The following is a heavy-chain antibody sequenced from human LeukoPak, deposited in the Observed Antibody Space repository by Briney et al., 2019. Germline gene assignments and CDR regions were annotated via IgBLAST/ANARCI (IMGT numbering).Heavy chain of an antibody. J-gene: IGHJ4*02. D-gene: IGHD1-1*01. CDR2: IYPGDSDT. CDR3: ARHFGENWSDPSDY. Sequence: RGESLNISCEGSGYRFSRHLIGWVRQMPGKGLEWVGMIYPGDSDTGYSPSFQGQVTISADRSISTAYLQWSSLKASDSAMYYCARHFGENWSDPSDYWGQGTLVTVSS. CDR1: GYRFSRHL. V-gene: IGHV5-51*01.